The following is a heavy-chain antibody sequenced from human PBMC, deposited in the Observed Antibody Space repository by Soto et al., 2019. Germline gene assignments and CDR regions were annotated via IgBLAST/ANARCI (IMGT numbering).Heavy chain of an antibody. J-gene: IGHJ4*02. Sequence: QVQLVQSGAEVKKPGSSVKVSCKASGGTFSSCTISWVRQAPGQGLEWMGRIIPILGIANYAQKFQGRVTITADKSTSTAYMELSSLRSEDTAVYYCARAQGVGATNSDWGQGTLVTVSS. D-gene: IGHD1-26*01. V-gene: IGHV1-69*02. CDR3: ARAQGVGATNSD. CDR2: IIPILGIA. CDR1: GGTFSSCT.